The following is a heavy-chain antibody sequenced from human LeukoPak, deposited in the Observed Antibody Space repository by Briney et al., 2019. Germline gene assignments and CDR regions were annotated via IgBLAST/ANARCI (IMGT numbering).Heavy chain of an antibody. CDR1: GGPISSSSYY. D-gene: IGHD5-24*01. V-gene: IGHV4-39*01. J-gene: IGHJ5*02. CDR2: IYYSGST. CDR3: ARVNREMATITP. Sequence: SETLSLTCTVSGGPISSSSYYWGWIRQPPGKGLGWIGSIYYSGSTYYNPSLKSRVTISVDTSKNQFSLKLSSVTAADTAVYYCARVNREMATITPWGQGTLVTVSS.